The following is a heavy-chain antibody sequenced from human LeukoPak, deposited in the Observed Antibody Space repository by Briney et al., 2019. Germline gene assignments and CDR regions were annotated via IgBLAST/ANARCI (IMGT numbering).Heavy chain of an antibody. J-gene: IGHJ4*02. Sequence: GGSLRLSCAASGFTFSSYEMNWVRQAPGKGLEWVSYISSSGSTIYYVDSVKGRFTISRDNAKNSLYLQMNSLRAEDTAVYYCASGENDYGDYDDYWGQGTLVTVSS. CDR1: GFTFSSYE. D-gene: IGHD4-17*01. V-gene: IGHV3-48*03. CDR3: ASGENDYGDYDDY. CDR2: ISSSGSTI.